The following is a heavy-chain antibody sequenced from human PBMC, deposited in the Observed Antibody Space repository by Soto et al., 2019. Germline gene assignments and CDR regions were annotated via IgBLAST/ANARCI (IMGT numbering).Heavy chain of an antibody. V-gene: IGHV4-30-2*06. CDR1: GCYGNRGHYY. Sequence: IMSLTYTVSGCYGNRGHYYWNWIRQSPGRGLEWLGYIYESGRTYYKPSLKSRVTISLDRSKNQFSLRLNSMTAADTAVYYCARGDRSSGSFSDWFGPWGQGTLVTVSS. J-gene: IGHJ5*02. CDR2: IYESGRT. CDR3: ARGDRSSGSFSDWFGP. D-gene: IGHD1-26*01.